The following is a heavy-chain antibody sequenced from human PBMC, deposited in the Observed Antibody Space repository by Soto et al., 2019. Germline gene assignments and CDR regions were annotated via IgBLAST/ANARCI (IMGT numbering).Heavy chain of an antibody. J-gene: IGHJ6*02. Sequence: PSETLSLTCVVSGGPVSGDDRYWSWIRHLPGKGLEWIANVYHTGTTYYNPSLKSRVSMSVDTSQNQFSLILASVTAADTAVYYCARALVTDYNSRDYHYYFAMDVWGQGTSVTVYS. CDR1: GGPVSGDDRY. CDR2: VYHTGTT. V-gene: IGHV4-31*02. CDR3: ARALVTDYNSRDYHYYFAMDV. D-gene: IGHD3-22*01.